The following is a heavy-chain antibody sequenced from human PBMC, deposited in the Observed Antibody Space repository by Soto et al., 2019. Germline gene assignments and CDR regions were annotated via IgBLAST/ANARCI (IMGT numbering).Heavy chain of an antibody. J-gene: IGHJ4*02. CDR1: GFKFSNYW. D-gene: IGHD3-16*02. Sequence: GGSLRLSCAASGFKFSNYWMSWVRQAPGKGLEWVGNIKHDTSEAHYADSVKGRFTITRDNIKNFLFLQMNGLRADDTASYYCARDGLLFSGPYRPSRFDYWGLGTLVTVSS. V-gene: IGHV3-7*03. CDR3: ARDGLLFSGPYRPSRFDY. CDR2: IKHDTSEA.